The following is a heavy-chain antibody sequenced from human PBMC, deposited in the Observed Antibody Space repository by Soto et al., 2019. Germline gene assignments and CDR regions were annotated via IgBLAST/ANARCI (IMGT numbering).Heavy chain of an antibody. V-gene: IGHV4-39*01. CDR3: ARRVPYSGNWYFDY. Sequence: SETLSLTCTVSGGSISSNSYYWGWIRQPPGKGLEWIGSIYYSGSTYYNPSLKSRVTISVDTSKNQFSLKLSSVTAADTAVYHCARRVPYSGNWYFDYWGQGTLVTVSS. CDR1: GGSISSNSYY. CDR2: IYYSGST. D-gene: IGHD6-13*01. J-gene: IGHJ4*02.